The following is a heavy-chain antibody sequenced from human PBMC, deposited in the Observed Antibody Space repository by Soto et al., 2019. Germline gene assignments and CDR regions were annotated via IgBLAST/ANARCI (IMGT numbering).Heavy chain of an antibody. CDR2: IYSGGST. CDR1: GFTVSSNY. D-gene: IGHD1-20*01. CDR3: ARVQRITGTTGGGYYYYYGMDV. Sequence: GVSLRLSCAASGFTVSSNYMSWVRQAPGKGLEWVSVIYSGGSTYYADSVNGRFTISRDNSKNTLYLQMNSLRAEDTAVYYCARVQRITGTTGGGYYYYYGMDVWGQGTTVTVSS. V-gene: IGHV3-53*01. J-gene: IGHJ6*02.